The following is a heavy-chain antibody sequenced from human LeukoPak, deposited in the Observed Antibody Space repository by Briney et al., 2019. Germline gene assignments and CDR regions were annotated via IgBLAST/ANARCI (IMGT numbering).Heavy chain of an antibody. CDR1: GGTFSSYA. J-gene: IGHJ4*02. D-gene: IGHD5-24*01. CDR3: ARGEMATIFGELDY. Sequence: SVKVSCRASGGTFSSYAISWVRQAPGQGLEWMGGIIPIFGTANYAQKFQGRVTITADEPTSTAYMELSSLRSEDTAVYYCARGEMATIFGELDYWGQGTLVTVSS. CDR2: IIPIFGTA. V-gene: IGHV1-69*13.